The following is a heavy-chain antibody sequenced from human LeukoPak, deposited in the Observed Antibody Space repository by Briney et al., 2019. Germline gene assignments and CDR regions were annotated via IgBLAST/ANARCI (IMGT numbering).Heavy chain of an antibody. Sequence: GASVKVSCNASGYTFTIYDINWVRQATGQGLEWMRWMNPNSGNTGYAQKFQGRVTMTRNTSISTAYMELSSLRTEDTAVYYCAREAPMVRGVISYYYYGMDVWGQGTTVTVSS. CDR1: GYTFTIYD. CDR2: MNPNSGNT. CDR3: AREAPMVRGVISYYYYGMDV. V-gene: IGHV1-8*01. D-gene: IGHD3-10*01. J-gene: IGHJ6*02.